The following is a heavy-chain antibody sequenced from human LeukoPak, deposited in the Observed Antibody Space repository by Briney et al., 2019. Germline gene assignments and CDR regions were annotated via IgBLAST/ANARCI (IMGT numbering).Heavy chain of an antibody. D-gene: IGHD5-18*01. CDR1: GFTVSSNY. CDR2: IYGSSSI. CDR3: ARGVRGYSYGSRFDY. V-gene: IGHV3-53*01. J-gene: IGHJ4*02. Sequence: PGGSLRLSCAASGFTVSSNYMSWVRQAPGKGLEWVSVIYGSSSIYYTDSVKGRFTISRVNSKNTLYLQMNSLRAEDTAVYYCARGVRGYSYGSRFDYWGQGTLVTVSS.